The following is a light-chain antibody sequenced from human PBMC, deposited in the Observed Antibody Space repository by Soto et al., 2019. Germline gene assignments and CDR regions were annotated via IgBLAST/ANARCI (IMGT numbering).Light chain of an antibody. Sequence: EIVLTQSPDTLSLSPGERATLSCRASQSVSNIYLAWYQKRPGQAPRLLIYDASNRATGIPDRFSGSGSGTDFTPTISRLEPEDSAVYFCQQYRSLITFGQGTRLEIK. CDR2: DAS. CDR1: QSVSNIY. V-gene: IGKV3-20*01. CDR3: QQYRSLIT. J-gene: IGKJ5*01.